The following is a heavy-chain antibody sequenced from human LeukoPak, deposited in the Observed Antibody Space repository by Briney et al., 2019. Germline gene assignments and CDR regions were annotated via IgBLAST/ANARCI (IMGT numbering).Heavy chain of an antibody. CDR1: GFTFISYS. J-gene: IGHJ4*02. D-gene: IGHD5-18*01. V-gene: IGHV3-21*01. CDR2: ISSSSSYI. Sequence: KAGGSLRLSCAASGFTFISYSMNWVRQAPGKGLEWVSSISSSSSYIYYADSVKGRFTISRDNAKNSLYLQMNSLRAEDTAVYYCARGRGYSYGYYFDYWGQGTLVTVSS. CDR3: ARGRGYSYGYYFDY.